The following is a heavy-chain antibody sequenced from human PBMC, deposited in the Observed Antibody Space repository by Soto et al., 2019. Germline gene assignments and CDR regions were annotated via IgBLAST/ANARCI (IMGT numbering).Heavy chain of an antibody. CDR2: IYYSGST. CDR1: GGSISSGDYY. CDR3: ARWWSGSRQGFDP. Sequence: GGSISSGDYYWSWIRQHPGKGLEWIGYIYYSGSTYYNPSLKSRVTISVDTSKNQFSLKLSSVTAADTAVYYCARWWSGSRQGFDPWGQGTLVTVSS. V-gene: IGHV4-31*02. D-gene: IGHD3-3*01. J-gene: IGHJ5*02.